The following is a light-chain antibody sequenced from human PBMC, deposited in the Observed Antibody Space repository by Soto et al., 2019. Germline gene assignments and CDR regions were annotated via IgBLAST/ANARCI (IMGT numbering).Light chain of an antibody. CDR1: RSNIGSNT. J-gene: IGLJ1*01. CDR2: SDN. CDR3: ASWDDSLDGGV. Sequence: QSVLTQPPSASGTPGQRVTISCSGSRSNIGSNTVHWYQQLPGTAPKVLIHSDNQRPSGVPDRFSASKSGTSASLAISGLQSEDEADYYCASWDDSLDGGVFGTGTKLTVL. V-gene: IGLV1-44*01.